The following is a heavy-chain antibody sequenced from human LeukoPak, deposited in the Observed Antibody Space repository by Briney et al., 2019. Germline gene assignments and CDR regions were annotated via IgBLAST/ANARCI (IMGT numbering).Heavy chain of an antibody. Sequence: SVKVSCKTSGDTFSNYAINWVRQAPGQGLEWMGGIIPIFGTVNYAQSFQGRLTITRDTSASTAYMELSSLRSEDTAVYYCARGQPITMVRGVVPHYFDYWGQGTLVTVSS. CDR3: ARGQPITMVRGVVPHYFDY. CDR1: GDTFSNYA. J-gene: IGHJ4*02. CDR2: IIPIFGTV. V-gene: IGHV1-69*05. D-gene: IGHD3-10*01.